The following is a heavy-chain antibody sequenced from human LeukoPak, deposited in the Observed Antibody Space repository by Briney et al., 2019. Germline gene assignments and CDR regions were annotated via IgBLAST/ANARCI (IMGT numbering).Heavy chain of an antibody. D-gene: IGHD1-1*01. J-gene: IGHJ6*03. Sequence: PSETLSLTCTFSGGSISSYYWSWIRQPAGKGLEWIGRIYTSGSTNYNPSLKSRVTISVDTSKNQFSLKLSSVTAADTAVYYCAREQLFNPYYMDVWGKGTTVTISS. V-gene: IGHV4-4*07. CDR1: GGSISSYY. CDR3: AREQLFNPYYMDV. CDR2: IYTSGST.